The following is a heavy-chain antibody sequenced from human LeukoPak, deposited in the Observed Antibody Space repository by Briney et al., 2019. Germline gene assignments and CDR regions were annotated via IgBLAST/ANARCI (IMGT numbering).Heavy chain of an antibody. J-gene: IGHJ4*02. CDR3: ARDHPDYGVLLFDY. V-gene: IGHV3-21*01. D-gene: IGHD4-17*01. CDR1: GITFSSYS. CDR2: ISSSSYI. Sequence: GGSLRLSCAASGITFSSYSMNWVRQAPGKGLEWVSSISSSSYIYYADSVKGRFTISRDNAKNSLYLQMNSLRAEDTAVYYCARDHPDYGVLLFDYWGQGTLVTVSS.